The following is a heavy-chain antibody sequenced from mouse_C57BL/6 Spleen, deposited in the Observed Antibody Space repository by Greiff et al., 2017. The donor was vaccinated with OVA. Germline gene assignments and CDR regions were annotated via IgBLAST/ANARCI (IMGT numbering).Heavy chain of an antibody. D-gene: IGHD4-1*01. CDR2: INPNNGGT. J-gene: IGHJ2*01. CDR3: ATSRAGYYFDY. CDR1: GYTFTDYN. V-gene: IGHV1-18*01. Sequence: VQLKESGPELVKPGASVKIPCKASGYTFTDYNMDWVKQSHGKSLEWIGDINPNNGGTIYNQKFKGQAILTVDKSSSTAYMELRSLTSDDAAVFYYATSRAGYYFDYWGQGTTLTVSS.